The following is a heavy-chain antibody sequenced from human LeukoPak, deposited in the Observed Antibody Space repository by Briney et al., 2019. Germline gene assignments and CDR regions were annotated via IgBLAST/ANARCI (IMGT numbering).Heavy chain of an antibody. Sequence: PGGSLRLSCAASGFSFNNYAMSWVRQAPGKGLEWVSAISTTGGSTYYADSVKGRFTVSRDNSKNTLSLQMDSLRVEDTALYYCAKDWTTVVTPKGYYFDSWAREPWSPSPQ. CDR2: ISTTGGST. CDR1: GFSFNNYA. J-gene: IGHJ4*02. V-gene: IGHV3-23*01. D-gene: IGHD4-23*01. CDR3: AKDWTTVVTPKGYYFDS.